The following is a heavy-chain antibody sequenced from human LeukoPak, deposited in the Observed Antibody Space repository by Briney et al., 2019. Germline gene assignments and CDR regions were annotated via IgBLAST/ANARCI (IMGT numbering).Heavy chain of an antibody. J-gene: IGHJ4*02. D-gene: IGHD2-2*01. CDR3: ARAPTVLVGYCSSSSCQADY. CDR2: ISSSTI. V-gene: IGHV3-48*04. CDR1: GFTFSSYS. Sequence: GGSLRLSCAASGFTFSSYSMNWVRQAPGKGLEWVSYISSSTIYYADSVKGRFTISRDNAENSLYLQMNSLRVEDTAVYYCARAPTVLVGYCSSSSCQADYWGQGTLVTVSS.